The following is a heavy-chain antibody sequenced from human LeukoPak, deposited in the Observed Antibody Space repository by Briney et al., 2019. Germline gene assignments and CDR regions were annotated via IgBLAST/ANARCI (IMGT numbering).Heavy chain of an antibody. Sequence: SETLSLTCAVYGGSFSGYYWSWIRQPPGKGLEWIGEINHSGSTNYNPSLKSRVTISVDTSKNQFSLKLSSVTAADTAVYYCARVGEYSSSWFDYWGQGTLVTVSS. J-gene: IGHJ4*02. D-gene: IGHD6-13*01. CDR2: INHSGST. CDR3: ARVGEYSSSWFDY. V-gene: IGHV4-34*01. CDR1: GGSFSGYY.